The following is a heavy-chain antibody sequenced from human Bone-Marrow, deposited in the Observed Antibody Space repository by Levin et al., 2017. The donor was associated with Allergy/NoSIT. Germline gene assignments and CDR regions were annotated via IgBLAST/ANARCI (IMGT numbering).Heavy chain of an antibody. V-gene: IGHV3-53*01. CDR2: IYTGGNT. Sequence: QPGGSLRLSCAASGFTVSSNYMSWVRQAPGKGLEWVSIIYTGGNTYYANSVRGRFIISRDDSKNTLYLQMNTLRAEDTAVYYCARDSRIEAAGRRDYYYGMDVWGQGTTVTVSS. CDR3: ARDSRIEAAGRRDYYYGMDV. D-gene: IGHD6-13*01. CDR1: GFTVSSNY. J-gene: IGHJ6*02.